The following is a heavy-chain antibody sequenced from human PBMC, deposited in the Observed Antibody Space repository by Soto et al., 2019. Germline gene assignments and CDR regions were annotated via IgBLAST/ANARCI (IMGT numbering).Heavy chain of an antibody. CDR1: GFTFRSYV. J-gene: IGHJ1*01. CDR2: TSYDGSGK. D-gene: IGHD3-16*01. V-gene: IGHV3-30*19. CDR3: ARWGTTGGLDV. Sequence: QVQLVESGGGVVQPGTSLSVSCVGSGFTFRSYVIHWVRQAPGKGLEWVALTSYDGSGKYYGDSVRGRFTISRDNSRNTVDLQMDSLRLEDTALYYCARWGTTGGLDVWGQGTLVS.